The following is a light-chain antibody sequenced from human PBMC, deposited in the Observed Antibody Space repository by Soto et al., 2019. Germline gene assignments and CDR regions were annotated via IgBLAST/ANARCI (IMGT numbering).Light chain of an antibody. CDR3: TSYTSKGNHV. CDR2: DVS. V-gene: IGLV2-14*02. CDR1: SSDIGRYNM. J-gene: IGLJ1*01. Sequence: QSVLTQPASVSRSPGQSITIACAGTSSDIGRYNMVSWYQQHPGKVPKLLIYDVSIRPSGVSDRFSGSRSGNTASLTISGLQPEDEADYYCTSYTSKGNHVFGRGTKVTVL.